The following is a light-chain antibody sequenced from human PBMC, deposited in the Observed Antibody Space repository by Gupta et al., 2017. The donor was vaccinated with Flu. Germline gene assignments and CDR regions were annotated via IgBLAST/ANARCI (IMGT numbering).Light chain of an antibody. Sequence: QAVLTQPSSLSASPGASASLTCPLRSDINVATYRIYWYQQKAGSPPQYLLRYNSDSDKQQGSGVPSRFSGSKDASANAGILFISGLQSEDEADYYCMIWHSDAWVFGGGTKVTVL. V-gene: IGLV5-45*03. CDR1: SDINVATYR. J-gene: IGLJ3*02. CDR2: YNSDSDK. CDR3: MIWHSDAWV.